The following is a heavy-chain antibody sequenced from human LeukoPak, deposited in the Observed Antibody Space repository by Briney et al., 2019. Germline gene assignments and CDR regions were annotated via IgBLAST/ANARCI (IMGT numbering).Heavy chain of an antibody. CDR2: IYHSGGT. CDR1: GGSINDAS. Sequence: SETLSLTCTVSGGSINDASWNWIRQPPGQGLEWIGYIYHSGGTNYNPSLKSRVTISLDTSKNQFSLKLSSVTGADTAVYYCARVGTYYRSLDSWGQGTLVTVSS. D-gene: IGHD3-10*01. CDR3: ARVGTYYRSLDS. V-gene: IGHV4-59*01. J-gene: IGHJ4*02.